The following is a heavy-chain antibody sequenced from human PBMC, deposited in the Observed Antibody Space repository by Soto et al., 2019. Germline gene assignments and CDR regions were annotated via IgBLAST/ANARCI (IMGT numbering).Heavy chain of an antibody. D-gene: IGHD3-10*01. J-gene: IGHJ5*02. CDR3: ARNHPLLTTVYNWFDP. V-gene: IGHV4-39*01. CDR2: IYYSGST. CDR1: GGSISSSSYY. Sequence: QLQLQESGPGLVKPSETLSLTCTVSGGSISSSSYYWGWIRQPPGKGLEWIGSIYYSGSTYYNPSLKSRVTISVDKSKNRFSLKLSSVTAADTAVYYCARNHPLLTTVYNWFDPWGQGTLVTVSS.